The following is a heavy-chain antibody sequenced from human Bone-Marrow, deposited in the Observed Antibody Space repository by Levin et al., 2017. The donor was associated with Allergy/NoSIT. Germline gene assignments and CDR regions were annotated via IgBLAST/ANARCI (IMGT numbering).Heavy chain of an antibody. CDR2: ISYDGSNK. CDR1: GFTFSSYA. V-gene: IGHV3-30*04. J-gene: IGHJ4*02. CDR3: ARGPTRAQRRFCPSTRCYGGGDY. Sequence: GESLKISCAASGFTFSSYAMHWVRQAPGKGLEWVAVISYDGSNKYYADSVKGRFTISRDNSKNTLYLQMNSLRAEDTAVYYCARGPTRAQRRFCPSTRCYGGGDYWGQGTLVTVSS. D-gene: IGHD2-2*01.